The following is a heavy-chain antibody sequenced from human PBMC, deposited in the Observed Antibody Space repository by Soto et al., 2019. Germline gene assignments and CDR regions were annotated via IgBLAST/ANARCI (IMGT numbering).Heavy chain of an antibody. CDR3: ARGRSSRELYPTYFDY. CDR1: GFTFSSYA. V-gene: IGHV3-23*01. CDR2: ISGSGDSR. Sequence: PGGSLRLSCAASGFTFSSYAMSWVRQAPGKGLEWVSTISGSGDSRYHADSVKGRFTISRDNSKNTLYLQMNSLESEDTAVYYCARGRSSRELYPTYFDYWGQGTLVTVSS. D-gene: IGHD3-10*01. J-gene: IGHJ4*02.